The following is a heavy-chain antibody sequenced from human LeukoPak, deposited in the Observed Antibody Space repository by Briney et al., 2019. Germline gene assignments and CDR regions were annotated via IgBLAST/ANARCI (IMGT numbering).Heavy chain of an antibody. V-gene: IGHV3-11*01. CDR1: GFTFSDYY. J-gene: IGHJ4*02. Sequence: GGSLRLSCAASGFTFSDYYMSWIRQAPGKGLEWVSYISSGGSTIYYADSVKGRFTISRDNAKNSLYLQMNSLRAEGTAVYYCARGYQWLVFDYWGQGTLVTVSS. D-gene: IGHD6-19*01. CDR3: ARGYQWLVFDY. CDR2: ISSGGSTI.